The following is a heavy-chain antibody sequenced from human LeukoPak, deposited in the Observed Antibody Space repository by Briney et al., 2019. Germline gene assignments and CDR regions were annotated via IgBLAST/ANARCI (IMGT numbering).Heavy chain of an antibody. Sequence: GGSLRLSCAASGFTFSDYYMSWIRQAPGKRLEWVSYISSSGSTIYYADSVKGRFTISRDNAKNSLYLQMNNLRDEDTAVHHCARGMELLSPWFDPWGQGTLV. CDR2: ISSSGSTI. CDR3: ARGMELLSPWFDP. V-gene: IGHV3-11*04. J-gene: IGHJ5*02. D-gene: IGHD1-7*01. CDR1: GFTFSDYY.